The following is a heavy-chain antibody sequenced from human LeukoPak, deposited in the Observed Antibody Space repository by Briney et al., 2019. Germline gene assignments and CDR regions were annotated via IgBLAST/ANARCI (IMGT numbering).Heavy chain of an antibody. Sequence: PSETLSLTCAVYGGSFSGYYWSWIRQPPGKGLEWIGEINHSGSTYYNPSLKSRVTISVDTSKNQFSLKLSTLTAADTAVYYCARGCSSTSCYVFSGFDPWGQGTLVTVSS. CDR2: INHSGST. CDR1: GGSFSGYY. CDR3: ARGCSSTSCYVFSGFDP. V-gene: IGHV4-34*01. D-gene: IGHD2-2*01. J-gene: IGHJ5*02.